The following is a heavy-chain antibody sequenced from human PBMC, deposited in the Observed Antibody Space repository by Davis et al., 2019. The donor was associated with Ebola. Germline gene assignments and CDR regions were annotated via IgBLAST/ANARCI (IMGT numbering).Heavy chain of an antibody. J-gene: IGHJ4*02. V-gene: IGHV4-59*11. CDR1: DASISGHY. CDR2: ISDSGRT. D-gene: IGHD3-22*01. CDR3: VRFGYGAY. Sequence: PSETLSLTCTVSDASISGHYWNWFRQPPGKGLEWIGFISDSGRTNYNPSLKSRVTISADTSKNQFSLKLRSVTAADTAVYYCVRFGYGAYWGQGTLVTVSS.